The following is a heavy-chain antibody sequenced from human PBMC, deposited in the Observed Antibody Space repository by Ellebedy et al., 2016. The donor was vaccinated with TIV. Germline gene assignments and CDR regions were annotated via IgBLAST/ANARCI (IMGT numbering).Heavy chain of an antibody. J-gene: IGHJ1*01. CDR2: INSDGSNT. V-gene: IGHV3-74*01. CDR1: GFTFSSYW. CDR3: AKGEPGVTEH. Sequence: GESLKISXAASGFTFSSYWMHWVRQAPGKGLVWVSRINSDGSNTSYADSVKGRFTISRDNAKNTLYLQMNSLRAEDTAVYYCAKGEPGVTEHWGQGTLVTVSS. D-gene: IGHD2-21*02.